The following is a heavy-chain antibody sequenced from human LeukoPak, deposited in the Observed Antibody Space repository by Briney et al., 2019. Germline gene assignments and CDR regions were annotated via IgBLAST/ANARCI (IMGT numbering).Heavy chain of an antibody. J-gene: IGHJ3*02. D-gene: IGHD5-18*01. CDR3: TTVAPSYGYAFDI. CDR2: IKSKTDGGTT. Sequence: GGSLRLSCAASGFTFSSYSMNWVRQAPGKGLEWVGRIKSKTDGGTTDYAAPVKGRFTISRDDSKNTLYLQMNSLKTEDTAVYYCTTVAPSYGYAFDIWGQGTMVTVSS. V-gene: IGHV3-15*01. CDR1: GFTFSSYS.